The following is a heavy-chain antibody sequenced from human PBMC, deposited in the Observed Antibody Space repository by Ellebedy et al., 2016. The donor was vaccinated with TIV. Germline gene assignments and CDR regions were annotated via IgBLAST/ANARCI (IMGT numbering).Heavy chain of an antibody. J-gene: IGHJ4*02. V-gene: IGHV3-11*06. CDR2: LSHSSTYT. Sequence: PGGSLRLSCAASGFTFSDSYMTWIRQAPGKGLEWVSYLSHSSTYTNYADSVKGRFTISRDNSKNPVDLQMNSLRADDTAVYYCASELVGTTDFDYWGQGTLVTVSS. D-gene: IGHD1-26*01. CDR1: GFTFSDSY. CDR3: ASELVGTTDFDY.